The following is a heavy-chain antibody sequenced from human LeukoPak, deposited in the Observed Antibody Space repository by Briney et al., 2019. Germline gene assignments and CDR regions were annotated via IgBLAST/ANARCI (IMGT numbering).Heavy chain of an antibody. CDR2: VNRDGSET. V-gene: IGHV3-7*03. CDR1: GFALSSHW. J-gene: IGHJ6*02. Sequence: QTGGSLRLSCAASGFALSSHWVTWVRQVPGRGPEWVANVNRDGSETYYLDSVKGRFTISKDNAKNSLYLQMNSLRAEDTALYHCARNNGMDVWGQGTTVIVSS. CDR3: ARNNGMDV.